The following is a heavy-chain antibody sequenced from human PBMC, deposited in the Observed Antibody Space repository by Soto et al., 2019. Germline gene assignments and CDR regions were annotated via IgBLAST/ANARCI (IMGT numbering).Heavy chain of an antibody. V-gene: IGHV3-48*01. J-gene: IGHJ6*03. CDR3: ARTGVSGYYYYMDV. D-gene: IGHD3-10*01. CDR2: ISSSSSTI. CDR1: GFTFSSYS. Sequence: GSLRLSCAASGFTFSSYSMNWVRQAPGKGLEWVSYISSSSSTIYYADSVKGRFTISRDNAKNSLYLQMNSLRAEDTAVYYCARTGVSGYYYYMDVWGKGTTVTVSS.